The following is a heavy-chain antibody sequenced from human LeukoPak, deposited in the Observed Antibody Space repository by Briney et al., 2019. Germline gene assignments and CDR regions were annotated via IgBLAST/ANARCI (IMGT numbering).Heavy chain of an antibody. CDR1: GYTFSSYS. V-gene: IGHV3-48*02. D-gene: IGHD2-2*01. Sequence: GGSLTLSCAASGYTFSSYSLYWARHAPGKGLVWASYLGSSCNTIYDADSVKGRFTLSRGNAKHSLYLQMNRLRDEDTAVYYCPREGGLVVVPAALDYWGQGTLVTVSS. J-gene: IGHJ4*02. CDR2: LGSSCNTI. CDR3: PREGGLVVVPAALDY.